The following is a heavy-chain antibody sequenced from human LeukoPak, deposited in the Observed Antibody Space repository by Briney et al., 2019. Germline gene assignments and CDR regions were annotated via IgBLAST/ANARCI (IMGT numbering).Heavy chain of an antibody. D-gene: IGHD6-13*01. V-gene: IGHV4-39*07. J-gene: IGHJ5*02. Sequence: SETLSLTCTVSGGSISSSSYYWGWIRQPPGKGLEWIGEIYHSGGTNYNPSLKSRVTISVDKSKNQFSLKLSSVTAADTAVYYCARAIPEYSSSWHPNNWFDPWGQGTLVTVSS. CDR1: GGSISSSSYY. CDR3: ARAIPEYSSSWHPNNWFDP. CDR2: IYHSGGT.